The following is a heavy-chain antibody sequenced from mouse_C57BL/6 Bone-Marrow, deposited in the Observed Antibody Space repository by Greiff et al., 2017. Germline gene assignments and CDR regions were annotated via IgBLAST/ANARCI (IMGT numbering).Heavy chain of an antibody. CDR1: GYTFTSYW. D-gene: IGHD2-5*01. J-gene: IGHJ4*01. Sequence: QVQLQQPGAELVKPGASVKLSCKASGYTFTSYWMHWVKQRPGQGLEWIGMIHPNSGSTNYNEKFKSKATLTVDKSSSTAYMQLSSLTSEDSAVYYCAGLYYSNPPYYAMDYWGQGTSVTVSS. CDR2: IHPNSGST. CDR3: AGLYYSNPPYYAMDY. V-gene: IGHV1-64*01.